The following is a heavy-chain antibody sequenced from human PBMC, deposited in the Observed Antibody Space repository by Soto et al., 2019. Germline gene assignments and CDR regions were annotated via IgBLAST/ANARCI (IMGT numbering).Heavy chain of an antibody. CDR1: GYTFTRYD. D-gene: IGHD2-15*01. CDR2: MNPNSGNT. Sequence: GASVKGSWKASGYTFTRYDINWGRQAPGQGLEWMGWMNPNSGNTGYAQKFQGRVTMTRNTSISTAYMELSSLRSEDTAVYYCARGGDIVVVESAFDIWGQGTMVTVSS. V-gene: IGHV1-8*01. J-gene: IGHJ3*02. CDR3: ARGGDIVVVESAFDI.